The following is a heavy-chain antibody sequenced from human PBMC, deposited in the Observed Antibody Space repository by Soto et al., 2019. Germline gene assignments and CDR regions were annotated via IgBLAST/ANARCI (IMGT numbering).Heavy chain of an antibody. Sequence: SETLSLTCTVPSDSISSYYWSWIRQPPGKRLEWIGYISYSGSTDYNPSLKSRVTISGDTSKNQFSLKVSSVTAADTAVYYCARGTSWQLPFDYWGQGTLVTVSS. CDR1: SDSISSYY. V-gene: IGHV4-59*01. D-gene: IGHD6-13*01. J-gene: IGHJ4*02. CDR3: ARGTSWQLPFDY. CDR2: ISYSGST.